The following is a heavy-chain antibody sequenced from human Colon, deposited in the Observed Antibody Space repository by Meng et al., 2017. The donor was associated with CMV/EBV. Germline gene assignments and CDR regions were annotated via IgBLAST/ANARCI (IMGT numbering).Heavy chain of an antibody. Sequence: QGQLVRSGAEVKKPGASVKVSCKTAGYTFSDYHIHWVRQAPGQGLEWMGWINSNSGATDYAQKFQGRFTMTRDTSITTVYMELSSLRSDDTAVYYCARDPSGSRVPFDYWGQGSLVTASS. J-gene: IGHJ4*02. CDR1: GYTFSDYH. CDR3: ARDPSGSRVPFDY. D-gene: IGHD1-26*01. V-gene: IGHV1-2*02. CDR2: INSNSGAT.